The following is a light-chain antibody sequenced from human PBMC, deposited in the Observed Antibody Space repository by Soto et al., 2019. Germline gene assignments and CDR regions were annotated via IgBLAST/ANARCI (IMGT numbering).Light chain of an antibody. CDR2: EVS. CDR1: KSDVGIYDF. V-gene: IGLV2-14*01. CDR3: ISYTSDDVRYV. Sequence: QSVLTQPASVSGSPGQSINISCTGSKSDVGIYDFVSWYQHHPGRAPKLIVSEVSHRPSGVSNRFSGSKSGNTASLTISGLQSEDEADYYCISYTSDDVRYVFGTGTKVTVL. J-gene: IGLJ1*01.